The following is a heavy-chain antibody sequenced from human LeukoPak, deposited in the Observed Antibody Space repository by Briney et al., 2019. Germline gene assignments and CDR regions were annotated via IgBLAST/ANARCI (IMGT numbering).Heavy chain of an antibody. J-gene: IGHJ3*02. D-gene: IGHD5-18*01. CDR3: AREVARYGAFDI. CDR2: INPSGGST. V-gene: IGHV1-46*01. Sequence: GASVKLSCKASGYTFTSYYMHWVRQAPGQGLEWMGIINPSGGSTSYAQKFQGRVTMTRDMSTSTVYMELSSLRSEDTAVYYCAREVARYGAFDIWGQGTMVTVSS. CDR1: GYTFTSYY.